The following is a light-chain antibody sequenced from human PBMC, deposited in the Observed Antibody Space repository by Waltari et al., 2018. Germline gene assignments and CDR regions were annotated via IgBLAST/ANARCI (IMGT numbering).Light chain of an antibody. CDR3: QQSYSTPLT. CDR1: QTISSY. J-gene: IGKJ4*01. CDR2: IAS. V-gene: IGKV1-39*01. Sequence: DIQMTQSPSSLSASVGDRVSITCRASQTISSYLTWYQQQPGKAPKLLIYIASNLQSGVPSRFSGSGFGTDFTLTISSLQPEDFATYYCQQSYSTPLTFGGGTKVEIK.